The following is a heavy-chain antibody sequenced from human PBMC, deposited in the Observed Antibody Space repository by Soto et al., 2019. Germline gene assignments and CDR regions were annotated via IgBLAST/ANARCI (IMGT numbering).Heavy chain of an antibody. V-gene: IGHV3-20*01. Sequence: EVQLVESGGGVVRPGGSLRLSCAASGFTFSDYGMNWVRQVPGKRLEWVSGINWNGISTGYPDSVKGRFTISRDNAKNSLYLPMNNLRAEDTAFYHCARYRGASGYGKRPDYWGQGTLVSVSS. J-gene: IGHJ4*02. CDR3: ARYRGASGYGKRPDY. CDR1: GFTFSDYG. CDR2: INWNGIST. D-gene: IGHD5-12*01.